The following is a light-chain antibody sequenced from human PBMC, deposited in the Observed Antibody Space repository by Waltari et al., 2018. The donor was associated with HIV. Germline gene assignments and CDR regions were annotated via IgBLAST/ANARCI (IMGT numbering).Light chain of an antibody. CDR1: SNNVGNHR. Sequence: QPGLTQPPSVSKGLRQTATLTCTGHSNNVGNHRAAWLQQHQGHPPNLLSYRDNKRPSGISERFSASRSGNTASLTITGVQPEDEADYFCATWDISLSAVVFGGGTTLTVL. V-gene: IGLV10-54*04. J-gene: IGLJ2*01. CDR3: ATWDISLSAVV. CDR2: RDN.